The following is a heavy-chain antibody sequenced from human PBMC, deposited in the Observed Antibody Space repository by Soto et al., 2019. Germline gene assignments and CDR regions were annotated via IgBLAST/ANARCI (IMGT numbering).Heavy chain of an antibody. D-gene: IGHD2-2*01. CDR1: GFTFSSYA. V-gene: IGHV3-23*01. CDR3: AKYDQLLPYYYYGMDV. Sequence: PGGSLRLSCAASGFTFSSYAMSWVRQAPGKGLEWVSAISGSGGSTYYADSVKGRFTISRDNSKNTLYLQMNSLRAEDTAVYYCAKYDQLLPYYYYGMDVWGQGTTVTVSS. J-gene: IGHJ6*02. CDR2: ISGSGGST.